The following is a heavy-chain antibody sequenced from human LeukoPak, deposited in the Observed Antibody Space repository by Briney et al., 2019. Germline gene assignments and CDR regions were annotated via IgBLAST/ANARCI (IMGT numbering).Heavy chain of an antibody. D-gene: IGHD3-9*01. Sequence: SQTLSLTCTVSGGSISSGGYYWSWIRQHPGKGLEWIGYIYYSGSTYYNPSLKSRVTISVDTSKNQFSLKLSSVTAADTAVYYCAREDYDILTGLRGFDPWGQGTLVTVSS. V-gene: IGHV4-30-4*08. CDR1: GGSISSGGYY. CDR2: IYYSGST. J-gene: IGHJ5*02. CDR3: AREDYDILTGLRGFDP.